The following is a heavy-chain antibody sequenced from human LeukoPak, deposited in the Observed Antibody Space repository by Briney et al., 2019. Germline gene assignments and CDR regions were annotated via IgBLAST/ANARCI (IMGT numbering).Heavy chain of an antibody. CDR2: ISENGGTT. V-gene: IGHV3-23*01. CDR1: GFTFSSYA. Sequence: PGGSLRLSCAASGFTFSSYAMSWLRQAPGKGLEWVSAISENGGTTYYADSVKGRSTISRDNSKNTLSLQLTSLRAEDTAVYYCAKEGPTGTTKFDYWGQGTLVTVSS. CDR3: AKEGPTGTTKFDY. D-gene: IGHD1-1*01. J-gene: IGHJ4*02.